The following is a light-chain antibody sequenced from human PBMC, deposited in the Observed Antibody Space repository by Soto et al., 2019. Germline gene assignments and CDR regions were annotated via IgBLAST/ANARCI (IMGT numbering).Light chain of an antibody. CDR1: QSVSNS. V-gene: IGKV3-11*01. J-gene: IGKJ5*01. CDR3: HQRYNWPRVT. Sequence: EIVLTQSPATLSLSPGERVTLSCRASQSVSNSLAWYQQKPGQPPRLLIYDVSNRATGIPARFSGSGSGTDFTLTITSLKPEDFAVYFCHQRYNWPRVTFGQGTRLEIK. CDR2: DVS.